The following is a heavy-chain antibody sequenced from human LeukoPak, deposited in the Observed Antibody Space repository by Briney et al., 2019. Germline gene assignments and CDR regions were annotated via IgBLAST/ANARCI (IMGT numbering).Heavy chain of an antibody. CDR3: ARESRIDERVDY. CDR2: INPNSGGT. CDR1: GYTLTGYY. J-gene: IGHJ4*02. D-gene: IGHD3-16*02. Sequence: ASVKVSCKASGYTLTGYYMHWVRQAPGQGLAWMGWINPNSGGTNYAQKFQGRVTMTRDTSISTAYMELSRLRSDDTAVYYCARESRIDERVDYWGQGTLVTVSS. V-gene: IGHV1-2*02.